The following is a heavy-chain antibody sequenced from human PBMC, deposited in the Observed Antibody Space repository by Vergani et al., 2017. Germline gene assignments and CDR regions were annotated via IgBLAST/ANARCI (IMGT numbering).Heavy chain of an antibody. V-gene: IGHV4-4*02. CDR3: AREPGVIRSWYMDV. CDR2: IYHSGST. CDR1: GGSISSSDW. Sequence: QVQLQQWGAGVVKPSGTLSLTCAVSGGSISSSDWWSWVRQPPGKGLEWIGEIYHSGSTNYNPSLKSRVTISVDTSKNQFSLKLSSVTAADTAVYYCAREPGVIRSWYMDVWGKGTTVTVSS. J-gene: IGHJ6*03. D-gene: IGHD3-10*01.